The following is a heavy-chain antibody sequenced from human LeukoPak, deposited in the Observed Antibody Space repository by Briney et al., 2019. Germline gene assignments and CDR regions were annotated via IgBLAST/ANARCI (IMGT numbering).Heavy chain of an antibody. CDR2: ISSSSSYI. CDR3: ARDFWVLGYCSSTSCSVDY. CDR1: GFTFSSYS. D-gene: IGHD2-2*01. J-gene: IGHJ4*02. V-gene: IGHV3-21*01. Sequence: GGSLRLSRAASGFTFSSYSMNWVRQAPGKGLEWVSSISSSSSYIYYADSVKGRFTISRDNAKNSLYLQMNSLRAEDTAVYYCARDFWVLGYCSSTSCSVDYWGQGTLVTVSS.